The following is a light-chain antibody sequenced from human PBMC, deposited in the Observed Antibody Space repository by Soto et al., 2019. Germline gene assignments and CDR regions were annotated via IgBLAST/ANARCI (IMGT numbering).Light chain of an antibody. Sequence: EIVLTQSPGTLSLSPGERATLSCRAGQSVSSTFLAWYQQKPGQAPRLLIYSASTRATDIPDRFSGSGSGTDFTLTISRLEPEDFAVYYCQQRSNWPPTLTFGGGTKVEIK. CDR1: QSVSSTF. V-gene: IGKV3D-20*02. J-gene: IGKJ4*01. CDR3: QQRSNWPPTLT. CDR2: SAS.